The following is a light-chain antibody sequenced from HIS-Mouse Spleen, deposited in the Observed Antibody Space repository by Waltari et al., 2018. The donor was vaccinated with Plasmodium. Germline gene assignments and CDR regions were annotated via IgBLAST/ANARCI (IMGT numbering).Light chain of an antibody. V-gene: IGKV3-11*01. Sequence: EIVLTQSPATLSLSPGERSTLSCRASQSVSSYLAWYQQKTAKYPRLLIYDASNRDTGIPARFSGSGSGTDFTLTISSLEPEDFAVYYCQQRSNWPRVLTFGGGTKVEIK. CDR2: DAS. J-gene: IGKJ4*01. CDR1: QSVSSY. CDR3: QQRSNWPRVLT.